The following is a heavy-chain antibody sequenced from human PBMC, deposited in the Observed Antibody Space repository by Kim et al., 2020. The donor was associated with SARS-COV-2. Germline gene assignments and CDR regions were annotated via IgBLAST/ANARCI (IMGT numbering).Heavy chain of an antibody. CDR2: IYYSGST. J-gene: IGHJ4*02. D-gene: IGHD6-6*01. V-gene: IGHV4-31*03. Sequence: SETLSLTCTVSGGSISSGGYYWSWIRQHPGKGLEWIGYIYYSGSTYYNPSLKSRVTISVDTSKNQFSLKLSSVTAADTAVYYCARGSIAAMGWYFDYWGQGTLVTVSS. CDR3: ARGSIAAMGWYFDY. CDR1: GGSISSGGYY.